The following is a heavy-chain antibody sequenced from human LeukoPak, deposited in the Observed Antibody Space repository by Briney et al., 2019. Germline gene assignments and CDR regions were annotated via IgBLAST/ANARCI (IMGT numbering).Heavy chain of an antibody. CDR2: VYGNGNT. CDR1: GFSVANDR. CDR3: VRERFGAIVEN. J-gene: IGHJ4*02. V-gene: IGHV3-53*01. Sequence: EGSLRLSCAASGFSVANDRMSWVRQPPGKGLEWVSTVYGNGNTAYTDSVKGRFTISRDNSKNTLLLQMNSLRAEDTAVYFCVRERFGAIVENWGQGVLVIVSS. D-gene: IGHD3-10*01.